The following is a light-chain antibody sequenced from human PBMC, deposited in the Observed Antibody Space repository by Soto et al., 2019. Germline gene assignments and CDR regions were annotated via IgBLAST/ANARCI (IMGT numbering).Light chain of an antibody. CDR3: QQYNSWPLT. CDR1: QSVSSN. J-gene: IGKJ4*01. CDR2: GAS. V-gene: IGKV3-15*01. Sequence: EIVMTQSPGTLSVSPGERATLSCRASQSVSSNLAWYQQKPGQSPRLLIYGASTRVTGIPARFSGSGSGTEFTLTVSSLQSEDFAVYYCQQYNSWPLTFGGGTKVEIK.